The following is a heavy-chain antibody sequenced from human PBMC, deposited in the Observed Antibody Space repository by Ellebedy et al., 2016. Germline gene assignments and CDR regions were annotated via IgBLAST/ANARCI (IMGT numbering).Heavy chain of an antibody. CDR3: TRHPLPTVTSDYYYYMDV. CDR1: GFTFSGSA. CDR2: IRSKANSYAT. J-gene: IGHJ6*03. Sequence: GESLKISXAASGFTFSGSAMHWVRQASGKGLEWVGRIRSKANSYATAYAASVKGRFTISRDDSKNTAYLQMNSLKTEDTAVYYCTRHPLPTVTSDYYYYMDVWGKGTTVTVSS. D-gene: IGHD4-11*01. V-gene: IGHV3-73*01.